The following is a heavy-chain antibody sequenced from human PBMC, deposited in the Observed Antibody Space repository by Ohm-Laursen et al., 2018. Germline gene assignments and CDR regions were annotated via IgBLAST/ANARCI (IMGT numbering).Heavy chain of an antibody. J-gene: IGHJ4*02. V-gene: IGHV4-39*01. CDR2: IYFGGDT. D-gene: IGHD1/OR15-1a*01. CDR1: GDSITTTNSY. Sequence: SDTLSLTCPVSGDSITTTNSYWGWIRQPPGMGLEWIGSIYFGGDTHYSPSLKSRVTISRDTSKNQFSLIVTSVTAADTAVYYCARKATETMYDSWGQGALVTVSS. CDR3: ARKATETMYDS.